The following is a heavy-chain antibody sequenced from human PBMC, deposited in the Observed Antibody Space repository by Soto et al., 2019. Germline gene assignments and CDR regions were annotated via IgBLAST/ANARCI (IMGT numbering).Heavy chain of an antibody. CDR1: GGSISSSSYY. J-gene: IGHJ5*02. CDR2: IYYSGST. Sequence: QLQLQESGPGLVKPSETLSLTCTVSGGSISSSSYYWGWIRQPPGKGLEWIGSIYYSGSTYYNPSLKCRVTISVDTSKNQFSLKLSSVTAADTAVYYCARHWEILWFGESRNWFDPWGQGTLVTVSS. CDR3: ARHWEILWFGESRNWFDP. D-gene: IGHD3-10*01. V-gene: IGHV4-39*01.